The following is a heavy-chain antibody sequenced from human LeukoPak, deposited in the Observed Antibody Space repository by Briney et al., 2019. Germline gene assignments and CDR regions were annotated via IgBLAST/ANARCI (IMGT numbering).Heavy chain of an antibody. CDR3: ARELNYYGSGSPPKTP. J-gene: IGHJ5*02. D-gene: IGHD3-10*01. CDR1: GFIFDDYG. CDR2: INWNGDST. Sequence: PGGSLRLSCPASGFIFDDYGTSWVRQAPGKGLEWVSGINWNGDSTHYADSVKGRFAISRDNAKNSLYLQMNSLRAEDTAFYYCARELNYYGSGSPPKTPWGQGTLVILSS. V-gene: IGHV3-20*04.